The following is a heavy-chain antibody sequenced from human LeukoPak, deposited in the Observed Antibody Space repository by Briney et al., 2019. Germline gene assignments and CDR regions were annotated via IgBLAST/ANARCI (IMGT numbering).Heavy chain of an antibody. D-gene: IGHD3-9*01. V-gene: IGHV4-59*08. CDR1: GGSISSYY. CDR3: ARQLYDILTGYLPPNWFDP. CDR2: IYYSGST. J-gene: IGHJ5*02. Sequence: ASETLSLTCTVSGGSISSYYWSWIRQPPGKGLEWIGYIYYSGSTNYNPSLKSRVTISVDTSKNQFSLKLSSVTAADTAVYYCARQLYDILTGYLPPNWFDPWGQGTLVTVSS.